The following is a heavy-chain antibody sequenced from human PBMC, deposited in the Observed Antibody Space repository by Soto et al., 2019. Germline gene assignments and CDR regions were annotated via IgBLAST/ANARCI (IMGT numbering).Heavy chain of an antibody. CDR3: GRITDYCSSSTRSHPFDY. D-gene: IGHD2-2*01. V-gene: IGHV3-21*01. CDR1: AFTFSTYS. Sequence: PGGSLRLSCAASAFTFSTYSMNWVRQAPGKGLEWVASIDSSSVYIYYADSVKGRFTISRDNAKNSLYLQMNSLRAEDTAVYYCGRITDYCSSSTRSHPFDYWGQGTLVTVSS. J-gene: IGHJ4*02. CDR2: IDSSSVYI.